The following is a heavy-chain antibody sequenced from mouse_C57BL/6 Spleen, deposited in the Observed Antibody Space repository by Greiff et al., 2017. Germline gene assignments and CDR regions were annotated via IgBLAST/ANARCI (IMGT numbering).Heavy chain of an antibody. CDR3: TRAGTEDMDG. V-gene: IGHV1-50*01. CDR1: GYTFTSYW. D-gene: IGHD3-1*01. Sequence: VQLQQPGAELVKPGASVKLSCKASGYTFTSYWMQWVKQRPGQGLEWIGEIDPSDSNTNYNQKFKGKATLTVDTSSSTAYMQLSSLTSEDSAVYYCTRAGTEDMDGWGQGTTVTVSS. CDR2: IDPSDSNT. J-gene: IGHJ4*01.